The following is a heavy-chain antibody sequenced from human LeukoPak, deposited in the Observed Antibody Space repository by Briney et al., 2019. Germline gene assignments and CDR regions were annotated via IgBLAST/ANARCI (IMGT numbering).Heavy chain of an antibody. CDR3: AKPAQTDCGGDCYFDY. Sequence: AGGSLRLSCAASGFTFSSYAMHWVRQAPGKGLEWVAVISYDGSNKYYADSVKGRFTISRDNSKNTVALQMYSLRAEDTAVYYCAKPAQTDCGGDCYFDYWGQGTLVTVSS. J-gene: IGHJ4*02. CDR1: GFTFSSYA. V-gene: IGHV3-30*04. D-gene: IGHD2-21*02. CDR2: ISYDGSNK.